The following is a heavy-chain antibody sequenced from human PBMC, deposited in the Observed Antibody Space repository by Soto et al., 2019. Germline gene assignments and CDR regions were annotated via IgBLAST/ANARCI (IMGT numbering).Heavy chain of an antibody. CDR2: IYSGGYT. V-gene: IGHV3-53*01. Sequence: EVQLVESGGGLIQPGGSLRLSCAVSGFTVSNNYMSWVRQAPGKGLEGVSVIYSGGYTAYGDSVKGRFTISRDNSKNKQSLQIKTLRAAARAVFYCAAHPGGGGYWGQGTLVTVSS. CDR1: GFTVSNNY. J-gene: IGHJ4*02. CDR3: AAHPGGGGY. D-gene: IGHD3-10*01.